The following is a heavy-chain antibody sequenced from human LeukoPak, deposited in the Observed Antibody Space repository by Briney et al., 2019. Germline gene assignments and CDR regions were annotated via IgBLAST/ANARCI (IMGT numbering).Heavy chain of an antibody. J-gene: IGHJ4*02. CDR3: KRHKHKYVGSDYRHNDY. CDR2: IYYSGNT. D-gene: IGHD2-15*01. CDR1: GGSIGSNSYY. Sequence: PSETLSLTCTVSGGSIGSNSYYWGWIRQPPGKGLEWIGSIYYSGNTYYNPSLKSRATISVDTSKKQFSLRLNSVTAADTAVYYCKRHKHKYVGSDYRHNDYWGQGTLVTVSS. V-gene: IGHV4-39*01.